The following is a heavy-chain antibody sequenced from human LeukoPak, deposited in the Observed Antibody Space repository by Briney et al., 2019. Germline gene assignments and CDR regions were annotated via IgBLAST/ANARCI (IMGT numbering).Heavy chain of an antibody. CDR3: ARAVESSSWYVSFDY. D-gene: IGHD6-13*01. Sequence: PSETLSLTCTVSGGSISSYYWSWIRQPPGKGLEWIGYIYYSGSTNYNPSLKSRVTISVDTSKNQFSLKLSSVTAADTAVYYCARAVESSSWYVSFDYWGQGTLVTVSS. V-gene: IGHV4-59*12. CDR2: IYYSGST. CDR1: GGSISSYY. J-gene: IGHJ4*02.